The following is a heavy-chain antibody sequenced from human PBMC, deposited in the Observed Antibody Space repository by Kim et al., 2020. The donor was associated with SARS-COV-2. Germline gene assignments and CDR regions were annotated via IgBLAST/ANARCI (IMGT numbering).Heavy chain of an antibody. CDR3: ARDPPIMTTVTTDIRLGDYYYYYGMDV. CDR1: GFTFSSYS. J-gene: IGHJ6*02. Sequence: GGSLRLSCAASGFTFSSYSMNWVRQAPGKGLEWVSYISSSSSTIYYADSVKGRFTISRDNAKNSLYLQMNSLRDEDTAVYYCARDPPIMTTVTTDIRLGDYYYYYGMDVWGQGTTVTVSS. CDR2: ISSSSSTI. D-gene: IGHD4-17*01. V-gene: IGHV3-48*02.